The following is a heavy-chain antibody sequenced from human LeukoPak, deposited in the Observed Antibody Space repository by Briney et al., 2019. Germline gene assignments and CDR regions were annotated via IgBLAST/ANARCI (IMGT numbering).Heavy chain of an antibody. D-gene: IGHD6-13*01. CDR1: GGSISSYY. CDR2: IYYSGST. Sequence: SETLSLTCTDSGGSISSYYWSWIRQPPGKGLEWIGYIYYSGSTNYNPSLKSRVTISVDTSKNQFSLKLSSVTAADTAVYYCARARTLYSSSWYGVKGFDPWGQGTLITVSS. V-gene: IGHV4-59*01. CDR3: ARARTLYSSSWYGVKGFDP. J-gene: IGHJ5*02.